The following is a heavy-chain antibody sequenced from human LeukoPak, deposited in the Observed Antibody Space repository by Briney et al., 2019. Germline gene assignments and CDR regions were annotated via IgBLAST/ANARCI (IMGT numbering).Heavy chain of an antibody. D-gene: IGHD3-10*01. CDR2: INPNGGGT. CDR3: ARASMVRGVIAKGDWFDP. V-gene: IGHV1-2*04. Sequence: ASVKVSCKASGYTFTGYYMHWVRQARGQGLEWMGWINPNGGGTNYAQKFQGWVTMTRDTSISTAYMELSRLRSDDTAVYYCARASMVRGVIAKGDWFDPWGQGTLVTVSS. J-gene: IGHJ5*02. CDR1: GYTFTGYY.